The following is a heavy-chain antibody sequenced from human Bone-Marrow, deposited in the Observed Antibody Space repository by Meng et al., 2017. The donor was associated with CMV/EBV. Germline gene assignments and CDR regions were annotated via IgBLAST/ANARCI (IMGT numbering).Heavy chain of an antibody. CDR1: GASLSGYY. CDR3: ARGRYSGYDDY. CDR2: SSHSGAT. V-gene: IGHV4-34*01. Sequence: SETLSLTCALYGASLSGYYWGWIRHSPGKGLEWIGESSHSGATNYNPSLKSRVTISLDKSKNQFSLRLTSVTVADTAVYYGARGRYSGYDDYWGQGTLVTVSS. D-gene: IGHD5-12*01. J-gene: IGHJ4*02.